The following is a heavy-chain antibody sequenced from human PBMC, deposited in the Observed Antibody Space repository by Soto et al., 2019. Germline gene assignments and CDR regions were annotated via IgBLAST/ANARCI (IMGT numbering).Heavy chain of an antibody. D-gene: IGHD2-2*02. CDR1: GFTFSSYA. CDR3: AKDAIDWVGYFDY. J-gene: IGHJ4*02. CDR2: ISGSGGST. Sequence: EVQLLESGGGLVQPGGSLRLSCAASGFTFSSYAMSWVRQAPGKGLEWVTAISGSGGSTYYADAVKGRFTISRDNSKNTLYVQMNSLRAEDTAVYYCAKDAIDWVGYFDYWGQGTLVTVSS. V-gene: IGHV3-23*01.